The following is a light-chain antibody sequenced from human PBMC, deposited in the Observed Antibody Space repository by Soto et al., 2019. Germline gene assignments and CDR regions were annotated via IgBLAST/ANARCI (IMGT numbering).Light chain of an antibody. J-gene: IGKJ1*01. CDR2: KAS. V-gene: IGKV1-5*03. CDR1: QTISSW. Sequence: DIQMTQSPSTLSGSVGDRVTITCRASQTISSWLAWYQQKPGKAPKLLLYKASTLKSGAPSRFSGSGSGTEFTLTISSLQPGDFAPYYCQRSNRYSESCGQGTKVELK. CDR3: QRSNRYSES.